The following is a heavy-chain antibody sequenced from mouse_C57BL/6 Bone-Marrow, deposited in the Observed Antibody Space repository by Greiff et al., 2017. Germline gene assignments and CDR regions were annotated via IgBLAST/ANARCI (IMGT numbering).Heavy chain of an antibody. Sequence: VQLKESGAELVRPGASVKLSCTASGFNIKDDYMHWVKQRPEQGLEWIGWIDPENGDTEYASKFQGKATITADTSSNTAYLQLSSLTSEDTAVYYCTTFDYDSIDYWGQGTTLTVSS. CDR3: TTFDYDSIDY. CDR1: GFNIKDDY. V-gene: IGHV14-4*01. D-gene: IGHD2-4*01. CDR2: IDPENGDT. J-gene: IGHJ2*01.